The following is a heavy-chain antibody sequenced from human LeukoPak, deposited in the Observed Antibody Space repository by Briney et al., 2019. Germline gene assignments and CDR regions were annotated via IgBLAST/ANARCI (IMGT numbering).Heavy chain of an antibody. V-gene: IGHV4-61*02. Sequence: PSQTLPLTCTVSGGSIYSGSYYWSWIRQPAGKGLEWIGRIYTSGSTNYNPSLKSRVTISVDTSKNQFSLKLSSVTAADTAVYYCARDCRDGYNLYYFDLWGQGTLVTVSS. CDR2: IYTSGST. CDR3: ARDCRDGYNLYYFDL. D-gene: IGHD5-24*01. J-gene: IGHJ4*02. CDR1: GGSIYSGSYY.